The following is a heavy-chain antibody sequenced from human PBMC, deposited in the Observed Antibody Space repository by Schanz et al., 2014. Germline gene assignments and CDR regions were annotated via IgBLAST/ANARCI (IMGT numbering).Heavy chain of an antibody. CDR1: GFTFSNAW. D-gene: IGHD3-10*01. Sequence: EAQVVESGGGLVKPGGSLRLSCVASGFTFSNAWMNWVRQGPGNRLEWVGRIKSRSDGGTTDYAAPVKGRFIISRDESRNTLYLQMSGLKTEDTAVYYCSTTPNFYASATYSWFDPWGQGTRVTVSS. CDR3: STTPNFYASATYSWFDP. V-gene: IGHV3-15*01. CDR2: IKSRSDGGTT. J-gene: IGHJ5*02.